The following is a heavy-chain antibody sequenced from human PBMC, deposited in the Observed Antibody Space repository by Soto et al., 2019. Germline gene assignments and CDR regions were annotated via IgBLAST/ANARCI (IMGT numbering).Heavy chain of an antibody. CDR2: ISYEGNNK. Sequence: QVQLVESGGGVVQPGKSLRLSCAASGFTFRNYGMHWVRQAPGKGLEWVAVISYEGNNKYYSDSVKGRFTISRDNSEKTLYLQMDSLRVDDTAVYYCAKVKSMKTVGDAFDIWGQGTQVTVSS. CDR1: GFTFRNYG. V-gene: IGHV3-30*18. J-gene: IGHJ3*02. CDR3: AKVKSMKTVGDAFDI. D-gene: IGHD3-22*01.